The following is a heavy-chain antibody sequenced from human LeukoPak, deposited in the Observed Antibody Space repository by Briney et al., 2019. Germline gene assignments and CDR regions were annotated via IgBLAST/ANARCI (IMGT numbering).Heavy chain of an antibody. D-gene: IGHD3-10*01. CDR1: GFTFSSYW. V-gene: IGHV3-7*01. CDR3: AREGAGIMIRGVILDY. Sequence: QPGGSLRLSCAASGFTFSSYWMSWVRQAPGKGQEWVANIKQDGSEKYYVDSVKGRFTISRDNAKNSLYLQMNSLRAEDTALYYCAREGAGIMIRGVILDYWGQGTLVTVSS. J-gene: IGHJ4*02. CDR2: IKQDGSEK.